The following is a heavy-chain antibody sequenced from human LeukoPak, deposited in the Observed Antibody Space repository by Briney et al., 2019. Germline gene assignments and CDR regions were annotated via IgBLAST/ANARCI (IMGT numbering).Heavy chain of an antibody. CDR3: ARQWELLYFDY. V-gene: IGHV3-48*04. CDR1: GFTFNNYP. D-gene: IGHD1-26*01. Sequence: GGSLRLSCAASGFTFNNYPLNWVRQAPGKGLEWVAYISRDGSTIYYADSVKGRFTISRDNAKNSLYLQMNSLRAEDTAVYYCARQWELLYFDYWGQGTLVTVSS. J-gene: IGHJ4*02. CDR2: ISRDGSTI.